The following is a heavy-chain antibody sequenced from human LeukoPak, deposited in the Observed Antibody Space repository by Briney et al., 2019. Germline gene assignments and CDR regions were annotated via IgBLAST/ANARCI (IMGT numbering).Heavy chain of an antibody. Sequence: PGRSLRLSCAASGFTFSSYAMHWVRQAPGKGLEWVAVISYDGSNKYYADSVKGQFTISRDNSKNTLYLQMNSLRAEDTAVYYCARDIFTIFGVGQFDYWGQGTLVTVSS. J-gene: IGHJ4*02. V-gene: IGHV3-30*01. CDR1: GFTFSSYA. CDR2: ISYDGSNK. CDR3: ARDIFTIFGVGQFDY. D-gene: IGHD3-3*01.